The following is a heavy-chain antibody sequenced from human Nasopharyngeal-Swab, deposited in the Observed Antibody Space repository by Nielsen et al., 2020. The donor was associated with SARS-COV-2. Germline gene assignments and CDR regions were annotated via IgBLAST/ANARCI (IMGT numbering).Heavy chain of an antibody. V-gene: IGHV3-43*02. Sequence: RGSLRLSCAASGLAPAHYALHWVRQAPGKGLEWVALISGDAFSTFTADSVEGRFTVSRDNSKNTLYLQMNSLTIEDTAVYYCARDLEKRTVTIFMDVWGKGTTVIVSS. J-gene: IGHJ6*03. CDR1: GLAPAHYA. D-gene: IGHD4-17*01. CDR2: ISGDAFST. CDR3: ARDLEKRTVTIFMDV.